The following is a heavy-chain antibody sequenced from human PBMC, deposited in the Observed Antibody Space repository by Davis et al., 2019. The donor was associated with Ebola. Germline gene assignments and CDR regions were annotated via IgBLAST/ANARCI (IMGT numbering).Heavy chain of an antibody. D-gene: IGHD3-9*01. CDR1: GGTFSSYA. Sequence: ASVKVSCKASGGTFSSYAISWVRQAPGQGLEWMGIINPSGGSTSYAQKFQGRVTMTRDTSTSTVYMELSSLRSEDTAVYYCATDRMSPLEGNWFHYYFDYWGQGTLVTVSS. CDR3: ATDRMSPLEGNWFHYYFDY. J-gene: IGHJ4*02. CDR2: INPSGGST. V-gene: IGHV1-46*01.